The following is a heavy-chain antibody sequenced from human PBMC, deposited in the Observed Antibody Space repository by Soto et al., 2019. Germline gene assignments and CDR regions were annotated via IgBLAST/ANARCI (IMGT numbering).Heavy chain of an antibody. D-gene: IGHD5-12*01. V-gene: IGHV3-30*03. CDR1: GFTFSSYG. J-gene: IGHJ6*02. Sequence: HPGGSLRLSCAASGFTFSSYGMHWVRQAPGKGLEWVAVISYDGSNKYYADSVKGRFTISRDNSKNTLYLQMNSLRAEDTAVYYCARDYYRFNSGYGFSMDVWGQGTTVTVSS. CDR2: ISYDGSNK. CDR3: ARDYYRFNSGYGFSMDV.